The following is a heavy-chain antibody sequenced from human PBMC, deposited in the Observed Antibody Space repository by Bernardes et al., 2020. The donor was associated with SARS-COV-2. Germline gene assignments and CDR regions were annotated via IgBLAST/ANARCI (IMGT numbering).Heavy chain of an antibody. Sequence: GGSLSLSCEASGFTFSNYWMHWVRQTPGKGLIWFSRIDGDGITTPYTDSVKGRFTVSRDNAKNTLFLQMNSLRVEDTAVYYCARGPIAGTAMTQVDRRFDPWGQGTLVTVSS. J-gene: IGHJ5*02. CDR2: IDGDGITT. V-gene: IGHV3-74*01. CDR3: ARGPIAGTAMTQVDRRFDP. CDR1: GFTFSNYW. D-gene: IGHD5-18*01.